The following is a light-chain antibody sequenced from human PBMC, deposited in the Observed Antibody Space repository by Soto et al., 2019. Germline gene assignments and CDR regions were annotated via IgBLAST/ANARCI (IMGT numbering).Light chain of an antibody. CDR3: GQFVSAPPRT. V-gene: IGKV3-20*01. CDR2: GVS. J-gene: IGKJ1*01. CDR1: QSVSSTF. Sequence: EIVLTQSPGTLSLSPGERATLSCRASQSVSSTFLAWYQQKPGQAPRLLIYGVSKRATGIPDRFSGSGSGTDFTLTISRLEPVDFAVYFCGQFVSAPPRTFGQGTKVEIK.